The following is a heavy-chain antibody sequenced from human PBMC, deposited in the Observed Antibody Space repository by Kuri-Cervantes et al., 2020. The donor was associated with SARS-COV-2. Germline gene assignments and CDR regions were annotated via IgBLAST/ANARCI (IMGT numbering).Heavy chain of an antibody. V-gene: IGHV4-39*01. CDR2: IYYDGRT. J-gene: IGHJ4*02. CDR1: GGSISSGGYY. Sequence: SETLSLTCTVSGGSISSGGYYWGWICQPPGKGLEFIGTIYYDGRTYYNTSLKSRVTISVDTSKNQFSLKLSSVTAADTAVYYCARHDYWGQGTLVTVSS. CDR3: ARHDY.